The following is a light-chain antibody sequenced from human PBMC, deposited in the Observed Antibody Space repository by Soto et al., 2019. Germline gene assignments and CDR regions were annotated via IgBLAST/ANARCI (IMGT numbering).Light chain of an antibody. V-gene: IGKV1-39*01. J-gene: IGKJ2*02. CDR2: AAS. Sequence: DIQMTQSPSSLSASVGDRVTITCRASQSISSFLNWYQQKPGQAPKPLIYAASSLQSGVPARFSGSGSGIDFTLTISSLQPEDFATYYCQQSYSVPCTFGQGTKLEIK. CDR3: QQSYSVPCT. CDR1: QSISSF.